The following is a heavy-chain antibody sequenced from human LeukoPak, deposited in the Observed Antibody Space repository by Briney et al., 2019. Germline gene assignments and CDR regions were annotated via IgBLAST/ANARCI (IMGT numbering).Heavy chain of an antibody. CDR3: GKTDIYFNPIDY. V-gene: IGHV4-4*02. CDR1: GVSISSSEW. J-gene: IGHJ4*02. D-gene: IGHD3-9*01. Sequence: PSETLSLTCAVSGVSISSSEWWSGVRPPPGQGLEWIGEIHRAGRTRYNPSLKSRVTISMDYSKNQFSLKLTSVTAADTAIYYCGKTDIYFNPIDYWGPGSLVTVSS. CDR2: IHRAGRT.